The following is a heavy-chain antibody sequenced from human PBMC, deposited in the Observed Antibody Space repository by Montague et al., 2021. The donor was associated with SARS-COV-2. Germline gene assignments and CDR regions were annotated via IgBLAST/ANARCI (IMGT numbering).Heavy chain of an antibody. D-gene: IGHD3-9*01. Sequence: SETLSLTCTVSGGSVSSGSYYWSWIRQPPGKGLEWIGYIYYSGSTNSNPSLKIRVTISVAPSKNQFSLKLSSVTAADTAVYYCARAILKTYYDILTGYYKTPYGMDVWGQGTTVTVSS. CDR3: ARAILKTYYDILTGYYKTPYGMDV. V-gene: IGHV4-61*01. J-gene: IGHJ6*02. CDR1: GGSVSSGSYY. CDR2: IYYSGST.